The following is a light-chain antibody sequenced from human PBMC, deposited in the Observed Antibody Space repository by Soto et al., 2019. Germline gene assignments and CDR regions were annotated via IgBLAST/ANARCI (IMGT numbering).Light chain of an antibody. V-gene: IGKV3-15*01. CDR2: GAS. CDR1: QSVSSN. CDR3: HHYGSS. J-gene: IGKJ4*01. Sequence: EIVMTQSPATLSVSPGERATLSCRASQSVSSNLGWYQQKPGQAPRLLIYGASTRATGIPARFSGSGSGTEFTLTISRLESEDFAFYYCHHYGSSFGGGTRVEFK.